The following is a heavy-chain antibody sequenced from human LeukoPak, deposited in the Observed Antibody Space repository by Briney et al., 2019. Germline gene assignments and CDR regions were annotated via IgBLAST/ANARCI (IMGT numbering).Heavy chain of an antibody. V-gene: IGHV3-21*01. Sequence: PGGSLGLSCAASGFTFSSYSMNWVRQAPGKGLEWVSSISSSSSYIYYADSVKGRFTISRDNAKNSLYLQMNSLRAEDTAVYYCARAPGYSSSWGFDYWGQGTLVTVSS. CDR2: ISSSSSYI. J-gene: IGHJ4*02. CDR1: GFTFSSYS. CDR3: ARAPGYSSSWGFDY. D-gene: IGHD6-13*01.